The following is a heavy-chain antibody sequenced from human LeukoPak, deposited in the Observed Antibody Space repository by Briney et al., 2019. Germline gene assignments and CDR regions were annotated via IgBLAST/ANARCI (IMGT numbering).Heavy chain of an antibody. CDR3: ASIRGYSYGMGHP. Sequence: SETLSLTCAVYGGSFSGYYWSWIRQPPGKGLEWIGEINHSGSTNYNPSLKSRVTISVDTSKNQFSLKLSSVTAADTAVYYCASIRGYSYGMGHPWGQGTLVTVSS. J-gene: IGHJ5*02. V-gene: IGHV4-34*01. D-gene: IGHD5-18*01. CDR1: GGSFSGYY. CDR2: INHSGST.